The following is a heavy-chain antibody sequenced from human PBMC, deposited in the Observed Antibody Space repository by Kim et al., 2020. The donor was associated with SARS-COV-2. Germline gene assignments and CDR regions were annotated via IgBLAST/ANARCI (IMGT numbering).Heavy chain of an antibody. V-gene: IGHV4-59*01. CDR2: IYYSGST. D-gene: IGHD3-22*01. CDR3: ARGQRDSSGYYHGFDY. J-gene: IGHJ4*02. Sequence: SETLSLTCTVSGGSISSYYWSWIRQPPGKGLEWIGYIYYSGSTNYNPSLKSRVTISVDTSKNQFSLKLSSVTAADTAVYYCARGQRDSSGYYHGFDYWGQGTLVTVSS. CDR1: GGSISSYY.